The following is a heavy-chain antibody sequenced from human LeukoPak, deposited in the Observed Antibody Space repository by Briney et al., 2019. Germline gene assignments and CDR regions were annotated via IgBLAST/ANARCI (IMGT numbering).Heavy chain of an antibody. Sequence: GESLKISCKVSGYLFTSYWITLGRQMPGKGLEWMGMIDPTDSYTNYSPSFQGHVTISTDKSISTAYLQWSSLKCSDTAIDYCAVLDRSSSNLDFWGQGTLVTVSS. V-gene: IGHV5-10-1*01. CDR3: AVLDRSSSNLDF. D-gene: IGHD2-15*01. CDR2: IDPTDSYT. CDR1: GYLFTSYW. J-gene: IGHJ4*02.